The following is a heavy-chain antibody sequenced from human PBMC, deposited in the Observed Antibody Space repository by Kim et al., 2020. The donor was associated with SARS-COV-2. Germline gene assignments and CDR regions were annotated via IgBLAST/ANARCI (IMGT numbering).Heavy chain of an antibody. D-gene: IGHD3-22*01. CDR1: GGSISSGDYY. CDR2: IYYSGST. J-gene: IGHJ3*02. V-gene: IGHV4-30-4*01. Sequence: SETLSLTCTVSGGSISSGDYYWSWIRQPPGKGLEWIGYIYYSGSTYYNPSLKSRVTISVDTSKNQFSLKLSSVTAADTAVYYCARERPALQYYYDSKGAAFDIWGQGTMVTVSS. CDR3: ARERPALQYYYDSKGAAFDI.